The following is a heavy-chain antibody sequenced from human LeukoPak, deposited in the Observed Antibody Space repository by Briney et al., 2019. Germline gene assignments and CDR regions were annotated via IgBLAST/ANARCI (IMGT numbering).Heavy chain of an antibody. CDR3: AKEGGD. CDR1: GFTFDDYA. CDR2: ISWNSGSI. V-gene: IGHV3-9*01. J-gene: IGHJ4*02. D-gene: IGHD2-15*01. Sequence: GGSLRLSCAASGFTFDDYAMLWVRQAPGKGLEWVSGISWNSGSIGYADSVKGRFTISRDNAKNSLYLQMNSLRAEDTALYYCAKEGGDWGQGTLVTVSS.